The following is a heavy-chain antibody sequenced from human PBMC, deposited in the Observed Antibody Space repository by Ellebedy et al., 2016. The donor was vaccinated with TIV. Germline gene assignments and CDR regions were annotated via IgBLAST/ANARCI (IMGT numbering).Heavy chain of an antibody. J-gene: IGHJ4*02. D-gene: IGHD3-10*01. CDR2: IYYSGST. Sequence: SETLSLTCTVSGGSISSSSCYWGWIRQPPGKGLEWIGSIYYSGSTYYNPSLKSRVTISLDTSKNQFSLKLSSVTAADTAVYYCARDGLVRGVTPPDYWGQGTLVTVSS. CDR3: ARDGLVRGVTPPDY. CDR1: GGSISSSSCY. V-gene: IGHV4-39*07.